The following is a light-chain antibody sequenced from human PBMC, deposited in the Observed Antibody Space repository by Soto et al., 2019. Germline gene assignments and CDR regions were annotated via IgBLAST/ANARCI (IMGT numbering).Light chain of an antibody. CDR3: QQYNTRPYT. CDR2: GAS. CDR1: QSISSD. Sequence: EIMMTQSPDTLSVSPGERATVSCRASQSISSDFAWFQLQPGQAPRRLIYGASTRAPDVPDRFSGSGSGTEFTLTIRSLQTENFAVYYCQQYNTRPYTFGQGTKLEIK. J-gene: IGKJ2*01. V-gene: IGKV3-15*01.